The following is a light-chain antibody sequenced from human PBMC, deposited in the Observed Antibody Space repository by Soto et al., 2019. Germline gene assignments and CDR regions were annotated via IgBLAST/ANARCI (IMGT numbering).Light chain of an antibody. CDR1: QSVGSSY. Sequence: EIVLTQSPATLSLSPWERATLSCRASQSVGSSYLAWYQQKPGQAPRLLIYGASNRATGIPDRFSGSGSGTEFTLTISRLEPEDSAVYYCQQRSNWPSITFGQGTRLEIK. CDR2: GAS. CDR3: QQRSNWPSIT. V-gene: IGKV3D-20*02. J-gene: IGKJ5*01.